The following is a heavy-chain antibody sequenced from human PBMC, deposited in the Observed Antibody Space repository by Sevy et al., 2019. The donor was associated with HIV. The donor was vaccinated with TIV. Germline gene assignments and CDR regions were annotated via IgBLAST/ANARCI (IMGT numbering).Heavy chain of an antibody. Sequence: GGSLRLSCAASGFTFSNDVMHWVRQAPGKALEWVTFIASYGNDEDYADSVKGRFTISRDNSKNTLYLQMNSLRPEDTAVYYCARSVPAVAGSYGMDVWGQGTTVTVSS. CDR3: ARSVPAVAGSYGMDV. D-gene: IGHD6-19*01. V-gene: IGHV3-30*04. CDR1: GFTFSNDV. J-gene: IGHJ6*02. CDR2: IASYGNDE.